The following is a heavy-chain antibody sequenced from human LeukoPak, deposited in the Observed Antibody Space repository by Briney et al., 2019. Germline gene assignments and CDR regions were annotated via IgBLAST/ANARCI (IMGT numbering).Heavy chain of an antibody. J-gene: IGHJ6*03. Sequence: GGSLRLSCAASGFTFSSYAMSWVRQAPGKGLEWVSTISDSGSSTYYADSVRGRFTISRDNSKNTLYLQMNSLRAEDTAVYYCASHPNAAAGLYYYYYMDVWGKGTTVTVSS. CDR1: GFTFSSYA. V-gene: IGHV3-23*01. CDR3: ASHPNAAAGLYYYYYMDV. CDR2: ISDSGSST. D-gene: IGHD6-13*01.